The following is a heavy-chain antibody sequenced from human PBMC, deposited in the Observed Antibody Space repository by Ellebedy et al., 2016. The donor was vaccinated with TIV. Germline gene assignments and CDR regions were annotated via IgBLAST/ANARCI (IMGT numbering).Heavy chain of an antibody. CDR1: GGSVSSGSYY. D-gene: IGHD1-26*01. CDR3: ARHGGWEQGADLDY. CDR2: IYYSGST. J-gene: IGHJ4*02. V-gene: IGHV4-61*01. Sequence: SETLSLTXTVSGGSVSSGSYYWSWIRQPPGKGLEWIGYIYYSGSTNYNPSLKSRVTISVDTSKNQFSLKLSSVTAADTAVYYCARHGGWEQGADLDYWGQGTLVTVSS.